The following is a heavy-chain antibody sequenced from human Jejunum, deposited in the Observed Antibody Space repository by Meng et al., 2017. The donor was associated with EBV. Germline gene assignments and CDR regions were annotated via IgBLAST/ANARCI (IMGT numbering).Heavy chain of an antibody. CDR1: GFTFISYW. V-gene: IGHV3-74*01. J-gene: IGHJ5*02. Sequence: GGGLVRPGVSRRFSVASFGFTFISYWINWGRQAPGKGLVWVSRINSDESKTNYADSVKGRFTISRDIAKNTLYLQLNSLRADDTAVYYCVRGPPPDTWGQGTLVTVSS. CDR3: VRGPPPDT. CDR2: INSDESKT.